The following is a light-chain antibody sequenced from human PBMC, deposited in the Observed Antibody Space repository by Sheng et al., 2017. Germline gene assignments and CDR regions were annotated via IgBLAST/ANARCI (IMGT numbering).Light chain of an antibody. V-gene: IGLV1-51*02. CDR1: SSDIGNND. CDR3: GTWDSSLSAGQV. Sequence: QSVLTQPPSVSAAPGQKVTITCSGSSSDIGNNDVSWYQHVPGTAPKALIYENEKRLSGIPDRFSGSKSGTSATLGITGLQTGDEANYYCGTWDSSLSAGQVFGTGTRVTVL. CDR2: ENE. J-gene: IGLJ1*01.